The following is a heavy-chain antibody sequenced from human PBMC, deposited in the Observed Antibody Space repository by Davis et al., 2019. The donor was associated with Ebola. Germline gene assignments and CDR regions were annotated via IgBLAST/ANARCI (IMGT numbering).Heavy chain of an antibody. CDR3: ARGGWNYPYYYYGMDV. CDR1: GYTFTSYG. V-gene: IGHV1-18*01. CDR2: ISAYNGNT. Sequence: AASVKVSCKASGYTFTSYGISWVRQAPGQGLEWMGWISAYNGNTNYAQKFQGRVTMTRDTSISTAYMELSRLRSDDTAVYYCARGGWNYPYYYYGMDVWGKGTTVTVSS. J-gene: IGHJ6*04. D-gene: IGHD1-7*01.